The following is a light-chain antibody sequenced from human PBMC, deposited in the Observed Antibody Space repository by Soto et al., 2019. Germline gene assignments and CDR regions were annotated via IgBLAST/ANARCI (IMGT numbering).Light chain of an antibody. V-gene: IGKV3-20*01. CDR1: QSVTSSY. CDR3: QQYGSSPRT. CDR2: GAS. Sequence: EIVLTQSPGNLSLSPGERATLSCRASQSVTSSYLAWYQQKPGQAPSLLIYGASSRATGIPDRFSISGSGTDFTLTISRLEPEDFAVYYCQQYGSSPRTFGQGTKLEIK. J-gene: IGKJ2*01.